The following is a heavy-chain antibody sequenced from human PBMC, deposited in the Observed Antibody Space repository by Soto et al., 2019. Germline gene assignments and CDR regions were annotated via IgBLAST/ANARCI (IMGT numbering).Heavy chain of an antibody. J-gene: IGHJ4*02. CDR2: ISGSGGST. CDR3: PTPEGPHSEFIAVK. CDR1: GFTFSSYA. V-gene: IGHV3-23*01. D-gene: IGHD6-19*01. Sequence: PGGSLRLSCAASGFTFSSYAMSWVRQAPGKGLEWVSAISGSGGSTYYADSVKGRFTISRDNSKNTLYLQMNSLRAEDTAVYYCPTPEGPHSEFIAVKWGQGTLVTVSS.